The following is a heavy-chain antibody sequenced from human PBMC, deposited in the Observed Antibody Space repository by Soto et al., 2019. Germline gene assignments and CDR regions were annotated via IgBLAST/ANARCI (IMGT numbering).Heavy chain of an antibody. CDR3: ARGGNKGYYYYYGMDV. CDR1: GFSLSSYA. D-gene: IGHD1-26*01. CDR2: ISYDGGVQ. V-gene: IGHV3-30*04. Sequence: QVQLVESGGGVVQPGRSLRLSCAASGFSLSSYAMHWVRQAPGKGLEWVGVISYDGGVQLYADSVRGRFTISRDSYTNTLYLQMNSLRAEDTAVYFCARGGNKGYYYYYGMDVWGQGTTVTVSS. J-gene: IGHJ6*02.